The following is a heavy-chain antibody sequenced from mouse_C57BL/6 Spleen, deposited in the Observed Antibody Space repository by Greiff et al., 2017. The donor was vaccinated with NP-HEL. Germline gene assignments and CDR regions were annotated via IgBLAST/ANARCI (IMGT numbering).Heavy chain of an antibody. CDR2: IDPSDSYT. CDR1: GYTFTSYW. V-gene: IGHV1-59*01. D-gene: IGHD2-3*01. Sequence: QVQLQQPGAELVRPGTSVKLSCKASGYTFTSYWMHWVKQRPGQGLEWIGVIDPSDSYTNYNQKFKGKATLTVDTSSSTAYMQLSSLTSEDSAVYYCAREDGPFDYWGQGATLSVSS. CDR3: AREDGPFDY. J-gene: IGHJ2*01.